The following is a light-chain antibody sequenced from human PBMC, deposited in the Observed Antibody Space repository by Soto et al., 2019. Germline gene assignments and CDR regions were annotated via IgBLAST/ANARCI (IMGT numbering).Light chain of an antibody. CDR3: CSYTNDNTYV. V-gene: IGLV2-18*02. CDR1: SSDIGLYNR. CDR2: DVS. J-gene: IGLJ1*01. Sequence: QSALTQPPSVSGSPGQSLTISCSGTSSDIGLYNRVSWYQQSPGTAPKLMIYDVSNRPSGVPDRFSVSRSGNTASLTISGLQPEDEADYYCCSYTNDNTYVFGIGTKVTVL.